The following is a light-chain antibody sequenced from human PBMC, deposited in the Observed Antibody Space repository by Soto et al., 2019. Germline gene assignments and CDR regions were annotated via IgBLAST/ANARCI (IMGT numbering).Light chain of an antibody. CDR3: PLSNYWPNS. Sequence: EIAVSPAPSALAVSPCARAILSCMASQSVSSYVAWYQQKPGQAPRLLIYGASTRATGIPARFSGSGSGTEFTLTIISLQSEDFTGDYCPLSNYWPNSFGEGT. V-gene: IGKV3-15*01. CDR1: QSVSSY. J-gene: IGKJ2*03. CDR2: GAS.